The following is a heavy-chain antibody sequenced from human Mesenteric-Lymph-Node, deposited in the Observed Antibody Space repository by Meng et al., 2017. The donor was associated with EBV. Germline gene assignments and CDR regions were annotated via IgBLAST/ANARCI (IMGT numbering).Heavy chain of an antibody. CDR3: ARDVWYFDS. J-gene: IGHJ4*02. V-gene: IGHV4-39*02. D-gene: IGHD5/OR15-5a*01. Sequence: DAGPGLVKPSETLSLTCTVSGGSISNSRHYWGWVRQPPGKGLEWIVSVDYTGTAYNNPSLRTLKSRVTVSVDTSKNQFSLKLSSVTAADTAVYYCARDVWYFDSWGQGTLVTVSS. CDR1: GGSISNSRHY. CDR2: VDYTGTA.